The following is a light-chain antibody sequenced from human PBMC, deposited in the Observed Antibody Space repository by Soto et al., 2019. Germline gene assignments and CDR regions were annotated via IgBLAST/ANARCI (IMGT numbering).Light chain of an antibody. CDR3: SSYSSSDTLV. Sequence: QSVLTQPASVSGSPGQSITISCTGTSSDVGGHNFVSWYQQHPGRAPKLMIYDVRNRPSAVSNRFSGSKSANTASLVISGLQAEDEADYYCSSYSSSDTLVFGGGTKLTVL. CDR2: DVR. V-gene: IGLV2-14*03. J-gene: IGLJ2*01. CDR1: SSDVGGHNF.